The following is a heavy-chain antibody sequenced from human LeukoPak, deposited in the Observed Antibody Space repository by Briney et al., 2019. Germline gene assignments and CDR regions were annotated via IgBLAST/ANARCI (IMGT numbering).Heavy chain of an antibody. D-gene: IGHD2-15*01. J-gene: IGHJ6*02. V-gene: IGHV4-30-4*01. CDR3: ARGVAATRLYYYYGMDV. CDR1: GGSISSGDYY. Sequence: SQTLSLTCTVPGGSISSGDYYWSWIRQPPGKGLEWIGYIYYSGSTYYNPSLKSRVTISVDTSKNQFSLKLSSVTAADTAVYYCARGVAATRLYYYYGMDVWGQGTTVTVSS. CDR2: IYYSGST.